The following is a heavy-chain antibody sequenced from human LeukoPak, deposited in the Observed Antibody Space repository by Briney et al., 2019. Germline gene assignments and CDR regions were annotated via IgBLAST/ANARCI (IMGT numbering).Heavy chain of an antibody. CDR2: IYDSGST. J-gene: IGHJ4*02. V-gene: IGHV4-59*01. CDR3: ARELGYCSGSSCYHYVDY. CDR1: GGAISSYY. Sequence: KPSETLSLTCTVSGGAISSYYLSWIRQSPGKGLEWIGYIYDSGSTNYNPSLKSRVTMSVDTSNNQFSLKLRSVTAADTAVYYCARELGYCSGSSCYHYVDYLGQGSLVTVSS. D-gene: IGHD2-15*01.